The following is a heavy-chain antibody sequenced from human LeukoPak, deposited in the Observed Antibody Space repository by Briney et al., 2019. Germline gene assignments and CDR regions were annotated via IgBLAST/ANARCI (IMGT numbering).Heavy chain of an antibody. CDR2: ISGSGGST. J-gene: IGHJ6*03. CDR3: AKGRQQLTYYYYYMDV. D-gene: IGHD6-13*01. CDR1: GFTFSSYG. V-gene: IGHV3-23*01. Sequence: PGGTLRLSCAVSGFTFSSYGMSWVRQAPGKGLEWVSAISGSGGSTYYADSVKGRFTISRDNSKNTLYLQMNSLRDEDTAVYYCAKGRQQLTYYYYYMDVWGKGTTVTVSS.